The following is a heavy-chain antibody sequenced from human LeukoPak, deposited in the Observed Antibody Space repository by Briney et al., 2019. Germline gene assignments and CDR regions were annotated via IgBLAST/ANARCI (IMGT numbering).Heavy chain of an antibody. Sequence: GASVKVSCKASGYTFTGYYMHWVRQAPGQGLEWMGWINPNSGGTNYAQKFQGRVTMTRDTSISTAYMELSRLRSDDTAVYYCARAVGYCSSTSCENWFDPWGQGTLVTVSS. CDR1: GYTFTGYY. D-gene: IGHD2-2*01. J-gene: IGHJ5*02. CDR2: INPNSGGT. V-gene: IGHV1-2*02. CDR3: ARAVGYCSSTSCENWFDP.